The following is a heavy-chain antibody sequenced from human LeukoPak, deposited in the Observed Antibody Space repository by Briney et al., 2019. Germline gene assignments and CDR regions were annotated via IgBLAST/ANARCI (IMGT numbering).Heavy chain of an antibody. CDR1: GGSISSSSYY. D-gene: IGHD6-19*01. V-gene: IGHV4-39*07. CDR3: ASSPGGWATHYMDV. CDR2: IYYSGST. Sequence: SETLSLTCTVSGGSISSSSYYWGWIRQPPGKGLEWIGSIYYSGSTYYNPSLKSRVTISVDTSKNQFSLKLSSVTAADTAVYYCASSPGGWATHYMDVWGKGTTVTISS. J-gene: IGHJ6*03.